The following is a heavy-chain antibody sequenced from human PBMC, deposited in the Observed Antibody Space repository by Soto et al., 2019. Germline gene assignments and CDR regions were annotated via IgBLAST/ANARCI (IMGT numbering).Heavy chain of an antibody. CDR3: ASIWVGDFDH. CDR2: FHSSGAT. D-gene: IGHD3-16*01. CDR1: GGSISSADYY. Sequence: QVQLQESGPGLVKPSQTLSLTCTVSGGSISSADYYWSWIRQPPGKGLEWIGYFHSSGATYQDPCRKRRVNISVNTSKYQISRKLDSVTAADTAVDYCASIWVGDFDHWGHGTLVTVSS. V-gene: IGHV4-30-4*01. J-gene: IGHJ5*02.